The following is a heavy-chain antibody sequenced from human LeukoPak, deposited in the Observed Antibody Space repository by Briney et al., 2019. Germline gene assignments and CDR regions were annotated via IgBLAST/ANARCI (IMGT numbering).Heavy chain of an antibody. V-gene: IGHV4-4*07. D-gene: IGHD3-3*01. CDR1: GGSISRYY. J-gene: IGHJ3*02. CDR3: ARDRVYDFWSGYYTAGAFDI. Sequence: PSETLSLTWPVSGGSISRYYWSWIRQPAGKGLEWIGRIYTIGSTNYNPSLKSRVTMSVDTSKNQFSLKLSSVTAADTAVYYCARDRVYDFWSGYYTAGAFDIWGQGTMVTVSS. CDR2: IYTIGST.